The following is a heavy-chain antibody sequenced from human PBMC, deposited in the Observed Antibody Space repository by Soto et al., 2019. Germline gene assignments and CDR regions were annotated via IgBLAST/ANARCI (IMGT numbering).Heavy chain of an antibody. CDR3: ARGVGGSGLNWFDP. CDR2: IHYRGSA. V-gene: IGHV4-59*12. Sequence: PSETLSLTCTFSGSSIIGYYWTWIRQSPERVLEWIGYIHYRGSANYNPALNSRLPMSVDRSKSQFSMKLASVTAADTAVYYCARGVGGSGLNWFDPWGQGTLVTVSS. D-gene: IGHD6-19*01. CDR1: GSSIIGYY. J-gene: IGHJ5*02.